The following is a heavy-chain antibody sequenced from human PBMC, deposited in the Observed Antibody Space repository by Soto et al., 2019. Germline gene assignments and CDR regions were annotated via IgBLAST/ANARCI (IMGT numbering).Heavy chain of an antibody. CDR1: GFTFSSYS. V-gene: IGHV3-21*01. J-gene: IGHJ5*02. D-gene: IGHD5-18*01. Sequence: GGSLRLSCAASGFTFSSYSMNWVRQAPGKGLEWVSSISSSSSYIYYADSVKGRFTISRDNAKNSLYLQMNSLRAEDTAVYYCARVVDTAMGWDNWFDPWGQGTLVTVSS. CDR3: ARVVDTAMGWDNWFDP. CDR2: ISSSSSYI.